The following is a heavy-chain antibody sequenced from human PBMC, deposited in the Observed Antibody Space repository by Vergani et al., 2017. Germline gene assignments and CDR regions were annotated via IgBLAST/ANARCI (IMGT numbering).Heavy chain of an antibody. CDR1: GFALNRHA. CDR2: ISFDGTNE. D-gene: IGHD2-2*02. Sequence: VQVVESGGGLVQPGGSLRLSCAASGFALNRHAMYWVRQAPGKGLECVVGISFDGTNEYYPDLVKGRFTISRDIAKNTLYLQVRSLRLEDTGVYHCVRDRGLCAGGRCYTEAWDYWGQGTPVTVSS. CDR3: VRDRGLCAGGRCYTEAWDY. J-gene: IGHJ4*02. V-gene: IGHV3-30-3*01.